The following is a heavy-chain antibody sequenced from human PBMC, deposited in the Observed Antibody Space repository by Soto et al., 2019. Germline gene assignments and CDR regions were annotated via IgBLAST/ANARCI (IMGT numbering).Heavy chain of an antibody. CDR3: ARDRDTIFGVVIWYYYGMDV. J-gene: IGHJ6*02. Sequence: ASVKVSCKASGYTFTSYGMSWVRQAPGQGLEWMGWINTNTGNPTYAQGFTGRFVFSLDTSVSTAYLQICSLKAEDTAVYYCARDRDTIFGVVIWYYYGMDVWGQGTTVTVSS. CDR1: GYTFTSYG. CDR2: INTNTGNP. D-gene: IGHD3-3*01. V-gene: IGHV7-4-1*01.